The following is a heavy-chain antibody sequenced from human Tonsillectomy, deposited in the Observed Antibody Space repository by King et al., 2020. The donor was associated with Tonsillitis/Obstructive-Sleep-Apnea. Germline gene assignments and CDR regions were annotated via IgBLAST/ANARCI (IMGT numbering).Heavy chain of an antibody. CDR2: ISSSSSTI. V-gene: IGHV3-48*02. Sequence: DGQLVQSGGGLVQPGGSLRLSCAASGFTFSSDSLNWVRQAPGKGLEWVSYISSSSSTIYYADSVKGRFTISGDNAKNSLYLQMNSLRDEDTAVYYCARDHPMGRYWYFDLWGRGTLVTVSS. D-gene: IGHD2-8*01. CDR3: ARDHPMGRYWYFDL. J-gene: IGHJ2*01. CDR1: GFTFSSDS.